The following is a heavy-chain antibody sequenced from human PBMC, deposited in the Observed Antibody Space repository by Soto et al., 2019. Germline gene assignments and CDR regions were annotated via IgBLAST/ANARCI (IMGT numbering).Heavy chain of an antibody. CDR2: IVVGSGNT. CDR3: AAAVLRYFGWPASFDP. Sequence: SVKVSCKASGFTFTSSAVQWVRQARGQRLEWIGWIVVGSGNTNYAQKFQERVTITRDMSTSTAYMELSSLRSEDTAVYYCAAAVLRYFGWPASFDPWGQGALVTSPQ. CDR1: GFTFTSSA. J-gene: IGHJ5*02. V-gene: IGHV1-58*01. D-gene: IGHD3-9*01.